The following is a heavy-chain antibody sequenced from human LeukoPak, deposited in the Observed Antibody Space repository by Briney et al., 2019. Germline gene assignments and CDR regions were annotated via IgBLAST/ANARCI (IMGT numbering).Heavy chain of an antibody. V-gene: IGHV4-59*08. CDR2: IHYSGSS. CDR1: GDSVSSFY. Sequence: SETLSLTCSVSGDSVSSFYWNWIRQSPGRGLEWIGNIHYSGSSIYNPSLRSRVTMSIDTPKKQFFLKLRSVTAADTAVYYCARLSVVGYCSSTSCYRNWFDPWGQGTLVTVSS. D-gene: IGHD2-2*02. CDR3: ARLSVVGYCSSTSCYRNWFDP. J-gene: IGHJ5*02.